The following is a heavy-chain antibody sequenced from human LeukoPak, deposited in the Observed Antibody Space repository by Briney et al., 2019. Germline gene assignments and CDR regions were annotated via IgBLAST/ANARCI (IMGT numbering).Heavy chain of an antibody. V-gene: IGHV1-2*02. Sequence: ASVKVSCKASGYTFSDYYIHWVRQVPGQGLEWMGWINSNSAGTKYAQKFQGRVTMTRDTSVSTVYMELSRLRSDDTAVYYCAAPDSSVWTSDFDHWGQGTLVTVSS. J-gene: IGHJ4*02. D-gene: IGHD6-19*01. CDR3: AAPDSSVWTSDFDH. CDR2: INSNSAGT. CDR1: GYTFSDYY.